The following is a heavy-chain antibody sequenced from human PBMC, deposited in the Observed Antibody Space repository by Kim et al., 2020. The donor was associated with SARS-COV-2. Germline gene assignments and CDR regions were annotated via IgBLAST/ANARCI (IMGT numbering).Heavy chain of an antibody. CDR1: GFTFSNYW. CDR3: ARGWMYPDL. D-gene: IGHD6-19*01. V-gene: IGHV3-7*03. J-gene: IGHJ2*01. Sequence: GGSLRLSCAGSGFTFSNYWMAWVRQAPGKGLEWVAHIKQDGSETYYVVSVKGRFTISRDNAKNSLYLQMNSLRAEDTALYNCARGWMYPDLWGRGTLVTVSS. CDR2: IKQDGSET.